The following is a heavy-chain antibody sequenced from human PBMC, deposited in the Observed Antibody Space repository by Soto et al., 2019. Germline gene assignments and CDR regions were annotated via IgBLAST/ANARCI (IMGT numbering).Heavy chain of an antibody. V-gene: IGHV4-61*01. CDR1: GGSVSSGSYY. CDR3: ASAALYDSSGQYYGGPEAFDI. CDR2: IFYTGNS. Sequence: SETLSLTCTVSGGSVSSGSYYWSWIRQTPGKGLEWIGYIFYTGNSNYNPSLKSRVTISTDTSRNQFSLRLSSVTAADTAVYYCASAALYDSSGQYYGGPEAFDICRQVRKVTV. J-gene: IGHJ3*02. D-gene: IGHD3-22*01.